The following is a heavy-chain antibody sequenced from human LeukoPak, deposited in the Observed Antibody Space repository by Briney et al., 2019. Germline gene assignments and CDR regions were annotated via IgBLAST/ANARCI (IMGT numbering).Heavy chain of an antibody. J-gene: IGHJ3*02. V-gene: IGHV3-21*01. CDR2: ISSSSSYI. D-gene: IGHD3-9*01. CDR3: ARGLLRYFDWSTGGDAFDI. Sequence: GGSLRLSCAASGFTFSSYSMNWDRQAPGKGLEWVSSISSSSSYIYYADSVKGRFTISRDNAKNSLYLQMNSLRAEDTAVYYCARGLLRYFDWSTGGDAFDIWGQGTMVTVSS. CDR1: GFTFSSYS.